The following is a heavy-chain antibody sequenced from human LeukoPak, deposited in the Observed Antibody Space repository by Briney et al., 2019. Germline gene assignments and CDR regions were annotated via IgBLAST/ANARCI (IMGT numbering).Heavy chain of an antibody. V-gene: IGHV1-2*02. CDR3: ARGKDIVATSNVDTAMVTSGVLNY. CDR1: GYTFTGYY. Sequence: ASVKVSCKASGYTFTGYYMHWVRQAPGQGLEWMGWINPNSGGTNYAQKFQGRVTMTRDTSFSTAYMELSRLRSDDTAVYYCARGKDIVATSNVDTAMVTSGVLNYWGQGTLVTVSS. J-gene: IGHJ4*02. CDR2: INPNSGGT. D-gene: IGHD5-18*01.